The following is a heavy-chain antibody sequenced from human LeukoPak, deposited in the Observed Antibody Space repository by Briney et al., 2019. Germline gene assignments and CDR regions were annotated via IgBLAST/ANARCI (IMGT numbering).Heavy chain of an antibody. D-gene: IGHD3-10*01. CDR2: INPSGGAT. J-gene: IGHJ4*02. V-gene: IGHV1-46*01. CDR3: ARVQLAWFGELSYFDY. Sequence: ASVKVSCKASGYTFTSYHLHWVRQAPGQGLEWMGIINPSGGATIYAQKFQDRVTMTRDTSTSTVYMELSSLRSEDTAVYYCARVQLAWFGELSYFDYWGQGTLVTVSS. CDR1: GYTFTSYH.